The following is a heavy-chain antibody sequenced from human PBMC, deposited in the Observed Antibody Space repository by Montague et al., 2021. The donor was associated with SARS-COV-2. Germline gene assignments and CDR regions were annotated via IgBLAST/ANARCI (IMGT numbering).Heavy chain of an antibody. D-gene: IGHD1-14*01. Sequence: SLRLSCAASGFTFSTYAMSWVRQAPGKGLEWVSSISKSGESTFYADSVKGRFTISRDNSKNTLYLQVNSLRAEDTAVYFCAKPPSEIDNWGQGTLVTVSS. CDR3: AKPPSEIDN. V-gene: IGHV3-23*01. CDR2: ISKSGEST. J-gene: IGHJ4*02. CDR1: GFTFSTYA.